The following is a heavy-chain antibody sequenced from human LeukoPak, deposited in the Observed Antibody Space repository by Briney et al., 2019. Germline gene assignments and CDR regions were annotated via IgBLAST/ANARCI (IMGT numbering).Heavy chain of an antibody. CDR2: IKPDGSDD. V-gene: IGHV3-7*01. D-gene: IGHD3-3*01. J-gene: IGHJ4*02. CDR3: AKPSSLLFAFDY. CDR1: GFTFSTYW. Sequence: GGSLRLSCAAPGFTFSTYWMSWVRQAPGRGLEWVASIKPDGSDDHCVDSVKGRFTIARDNSKNTLYLQMNSLRAEDTAVYYCAKPSSLLFAFDYWGQGTLVTVSS.